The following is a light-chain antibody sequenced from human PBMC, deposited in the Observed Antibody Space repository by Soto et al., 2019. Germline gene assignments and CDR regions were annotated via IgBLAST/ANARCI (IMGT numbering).Light chain of an antibody. Sequence: EIVLTQSPATLSLSPVERATLSCRASQSVSSYLSWYQQKPRQAPRLLIYDASNTATGIPARFSGRWSGTDFTPPLRRLEPEDFAVYYCQQRSNWPPTFGGGTKVDIK. J-gene: IGKJ4*01. CDR2: DAS. V-gene: IGKV3-11*01. CDR1: QSVSSY. CDR3: QQRSNWPPT.